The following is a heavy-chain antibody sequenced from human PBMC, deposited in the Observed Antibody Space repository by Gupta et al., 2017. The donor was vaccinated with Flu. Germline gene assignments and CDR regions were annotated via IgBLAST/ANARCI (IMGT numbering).Heavy chain of an antibody. J-gene: IGHJ6*02. V-gene: IGHV3-30*18. CDR3: AKDWRWNFNNFGMNV. D-gene: IGHD1-1*01. CDR1: GFSFRKYG. CDR2: TSYDGSNE. Sequence: QEQVVESGGGVVQPGGSLRLSCAASGFSFRKYGMHWVRQAPGKGLEWVAVTSYDGSNEYYADSVKGRFTISKDNSKNTLYLQMNSLRAEDTAVYYCAKDWRWNFNNFGMNVWGQGTTVTVSS.